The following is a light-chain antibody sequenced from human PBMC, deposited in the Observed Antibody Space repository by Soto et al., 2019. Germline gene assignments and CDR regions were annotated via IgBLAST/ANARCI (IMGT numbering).Light chain of an antibody. Sequence: QSVLTQSPSASASLGASVKLTCTLSSGHSSYAIAWHQQRPEKGPRYLMKLNSDGSHSKWDGIPDRFSGSSSGAERYLTISSLQSEDEADYYCQTWVTGIQVFGGGTKLTVL. CDR1: SGHSSYA. CDR3: QTWVTGIQV. V-gene: IGLV4-69*01. CDR2: LNSDGSH. J-gene: IGLJ2*01.